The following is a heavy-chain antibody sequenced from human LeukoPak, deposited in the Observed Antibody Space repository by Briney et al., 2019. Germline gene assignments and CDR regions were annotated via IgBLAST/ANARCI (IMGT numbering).Heavy chain of an antibody. CDR1: GFSVSNYY. D-gene: IGHD3-16*01. J-gene: IGHJ5*01. Sequence: GGSLRLSCAGSGFSVSNYYMDWVRQAPGKGLEWVSLIRDSGATFYADSVKGRFTISRDNSKNTIYLQMNRLRVEDTAVYFCARDRAVTQVWVEFDSWGQGTQVTVSS. CDR2: IRDSGAT. V-gene: IGHV3-66*03. CDR3: ARDRAVTQVWVEFDS.